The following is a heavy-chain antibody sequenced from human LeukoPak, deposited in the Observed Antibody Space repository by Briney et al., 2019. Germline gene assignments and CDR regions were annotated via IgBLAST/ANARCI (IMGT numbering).Heavy chain of an antibody. J-gene: IGHJ3*02. CDR1: GFTFSSYE. CDR2: ISSSGSTI. CDR3: ARDLEGAAYCGGDCYPGAFDI. D-gene: IGHD2-21*02. Sequence: PGGSLRLSCAASGFTFSSYEMNWVRQAPGKGLEWVSYISSSGSTIYYADSVKGRFTISRDNAKNSLYLQMNSLRAEDTAVYYCARDLEGAAYCGGDCYPGAFDIWGQGTMVTVSS. V-gene: IGHV3-48*03.